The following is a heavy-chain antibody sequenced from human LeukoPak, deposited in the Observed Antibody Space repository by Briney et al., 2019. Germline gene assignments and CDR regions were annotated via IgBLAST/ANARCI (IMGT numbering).Heavy chain of an antibody. CDR2: ICTSGST. CDR3: ARAHIVVVPAAIHNWFDP. D-gene: IGHD2-2*01. Sequence: SETLSLTCTVSGGSISSYYWSWIRQPAGKGLEWIGRICTSGSTNYNPSLKSRVTMSVDTSKNQFSLKLSSVTAADTAVYYCARAHIVVVPAAIHNWFDPWGQGTLVTVSS. V-gene: IGHV4-4*07. CDR1: GGSISSYY. J-gene: IGHJ5*02.